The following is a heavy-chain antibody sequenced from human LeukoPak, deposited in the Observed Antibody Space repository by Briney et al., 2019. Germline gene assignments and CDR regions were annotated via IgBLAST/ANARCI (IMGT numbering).Heavy chain of an antibody. V-gene: IGHV1-46*01. CDR2: INPSGGST. J-gene: IGHJ4*02. CDR1: GYTFTSYY. D-gene: IGHD2-2*01. CDR3: ARDLGYHHFDY. Sequence: GASVKVSCKASGYTFTSYYMHWVRQAPGQGLEWMGIINPSGGSTSYAQKFQGRVTMTRDTSTSTAYMELRSLRSDDTAVYYCARDLGYHHFDYWGQGTLVTVSS.